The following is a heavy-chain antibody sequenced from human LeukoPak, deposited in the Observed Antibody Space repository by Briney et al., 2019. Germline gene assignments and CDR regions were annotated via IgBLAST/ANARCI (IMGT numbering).Heavy chain of an antibody. Sequence: KSSETLSLTCTVSGGSISTDYWSWIRQPPGKGLEWIGYIYNSGNTNYTPSLKSRVTISIDTSKNQFSLKLNSVTAADTAVYYCARRTDRGVVFDHWGQGTLVTVSS. J-gene: IGHJ4*02. CDR2: IYNSGNT. CDR3: ARRTDRGVVFDH. CDR1: GGSISTDY. D-gene: IGHD3-10*01. V-gene: IGHV4-59*08.